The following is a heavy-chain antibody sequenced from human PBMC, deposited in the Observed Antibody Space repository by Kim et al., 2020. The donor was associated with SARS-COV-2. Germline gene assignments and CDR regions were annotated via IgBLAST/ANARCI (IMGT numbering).Heavy chain of an antibody. J-gene: IGHJ4*01. CDR2: INHSGST. D-gene: IGHD3-3*01. V-gene: IGHV4-34*01. CDR1: GGSFSGYY. Sequence: SETLSLTCAVYGGSFSGYYWSWIRQPPGKGLEWIGEINHSGSTNYNPSLKSRVTISVDTAKNQFSLKLSSVTAADTAVDYCASTDDFWSGYYWATFDYWG. CDR3: ASTDDFWSGYYWATFDY.